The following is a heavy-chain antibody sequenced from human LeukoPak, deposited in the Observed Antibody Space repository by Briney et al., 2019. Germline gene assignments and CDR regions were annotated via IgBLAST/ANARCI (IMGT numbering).Heavy chain of an antibody. D-gene: IGHD4-17*01. Sequence: GGSLRLSCAASGFTFSNYWMHWVRQGPGKGLVWVSRIKSDGSYTSYADSVKGRFTISRDNAKNTLYLQMNSLRAEDTAVYYCARDLARHDYGAANAFDIWGQGTMVTVPS. CDR3: ARDLARHDYGAANAFDI. V-gene: IGHV3-74*01. J-gene: IGHJ3*02. CDR2: IKSDGSYT. CDR1: GFTFSNYW.